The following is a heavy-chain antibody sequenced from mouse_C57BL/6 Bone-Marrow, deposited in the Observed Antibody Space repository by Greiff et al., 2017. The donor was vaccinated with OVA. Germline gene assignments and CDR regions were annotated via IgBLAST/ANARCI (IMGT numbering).Heavy chain of an antibody. D-gene: IGHD1-1*01. CDR2: IYPGSGNT. CDR1: GYTFTDYY. Sequence: QVQLKESGAELVRPGASVKLSCKASGYTFTDYYINWVKQRPGQGLEWIARIYPGSGNTYYNEKFKGKATLTAEKSSSTAYMQLSSLTSEDSAVYFCARGYYYGSKTDWYFDVWGTGTTVTVSS. J-gene: IGHJ1*03. CDR3: ARGYYYGSKTDWYFDV. V-gene: IGHV1-76*01.